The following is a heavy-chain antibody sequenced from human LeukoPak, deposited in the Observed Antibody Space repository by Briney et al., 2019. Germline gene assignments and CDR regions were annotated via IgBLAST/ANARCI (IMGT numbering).Heavy chain of an antibody. CDR1: GFTFSSYA. Sequence: GRSLRLSCAASGFTFSSYAMYWVRQAPGKGLEGVAVISYDGSNKYYADSVKGRFTISRDNSKNTLYLQMNSLRAEDTAVYYCARDRPPLRYYYGMDVWGQGTTVTVSS. CDR2: ISYDGSNK. D-gene: IGHD2-15*01. V-gene: IGHV3-30*04. CDR3: ARDRPPLRYYYGMDV. J-gene: IGHJ6*02.